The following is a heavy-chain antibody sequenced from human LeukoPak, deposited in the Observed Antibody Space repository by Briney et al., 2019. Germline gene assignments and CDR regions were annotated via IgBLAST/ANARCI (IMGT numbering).Heavy chain of an antibody. J-gene: IGHJ4*02. D-gene: IGHD3-9*01. CDR2: IYYSGST. Sequence: SETLSLTCTVSGGSISSSSYYWGWIRQPPGKGLEWIGSIYYSGSTYYNPSLKSRVTISVDTSKNQFSLKLSSVTAADTAVYYCARAEADLRYFDWLLFDYWGQGTLVTVSS. CDR3: ARAEADLRYFDWLLFDY. V-gene: IGHV4-39*07. CDR1: GGSISSSSYY.